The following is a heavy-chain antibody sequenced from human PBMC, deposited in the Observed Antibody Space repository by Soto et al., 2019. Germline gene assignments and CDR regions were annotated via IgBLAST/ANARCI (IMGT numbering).Heavy chain of an antibody. J-gene: IGHJ4*02. D-gene: IGHD2-2*01. CDR2: IKQDGSEK. CDR1: GFTFSSYW. CDR3: ARGGYCSSTSCPRYGLDY. V-gene: IGHV3-7*04. Sequence: GSLKLSCAASGFTFSSYWMSWVRQAPGKGPEWVANIKQDGSEKYYVDSVKGRFTISRDNAKNSLYLQMNSLRAEDTAVYYCARGGYCSSTSCPRYGLDYWGQGTLVTVSS.